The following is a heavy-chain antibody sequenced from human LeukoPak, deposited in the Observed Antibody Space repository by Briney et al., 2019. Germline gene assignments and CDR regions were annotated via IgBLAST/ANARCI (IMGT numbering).Heavy chain of an antibody. J-gene: IGHJ5*02. CDR1: GGSISSYY. D-gene: IGHD6-19*01. CDR2: IYYSGST. V-gene: IGHV4-59*01. Sequence: SETLSLTCAVSGGSISSYYWSWIRQPPGKGLEWVWYIYYSGSTNYNPSLKSRVTISVDTPKTQFSLKLSSVTSADTAVYYCARVVSGWSPADGWFDPWGQGTLVTVSS. CDR3: ARVVSGWSPADGWFDP.